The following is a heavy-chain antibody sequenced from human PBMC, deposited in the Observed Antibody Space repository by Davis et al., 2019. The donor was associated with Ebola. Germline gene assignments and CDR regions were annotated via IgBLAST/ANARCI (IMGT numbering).Heavy chain of an antibody. CDR2: IRSKANSYAT. CDR3: SIAAAGTNDY. V-gene: IGHV3-73*01. Sequence: GESLKISCAASGFTFSGSAMHWVRQASGKGLEWVGRIRSKANSYATAYAASVKGRFTISRDDSKNTAYLQMNSLTTEDTAVYYCSIAAAGTNDYWGQGTLVTVSS. D-gene: IGHD6-13*01. J-gene: IGHJ4*02. CDR1: GFTFSGSA.